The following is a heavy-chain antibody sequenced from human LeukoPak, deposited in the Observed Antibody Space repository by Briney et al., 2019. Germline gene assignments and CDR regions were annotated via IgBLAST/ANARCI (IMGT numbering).Heavy chain of an antibody. V-gene: IGHV4-39*01. Sequence: SETLSLTCTVSGGSISSSSYYWGWIRQPPGKGLEWIGTIYYSGSTYYNPSLKSRVTISVDTSKNQFSLKLSSVTAADTAVYYCGRGLDDYWGQGTLVTVSS. CDR2: IYYSGST. J-gene: IGHJ4*02. CDR3: GRGLDDY. D-gene: IGHD1-1*01. CDR1: GGSISSSSYY.